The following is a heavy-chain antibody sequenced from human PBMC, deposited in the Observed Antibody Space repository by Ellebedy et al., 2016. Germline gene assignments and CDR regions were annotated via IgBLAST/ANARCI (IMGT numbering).Heavy chain of an antibody. CDR2: MNPISGST. CDR1: GYTFTSSV. D-gene: IGHD2-15*01. J-gene: IGHJ5*02. V-gene: IGHV1-8*02. CDR3: ARVRRVGEAGPWFDP. Sequence: ASVKVSCXASGYTFTSSVISWVRQAPGQGLEWMGWMNPISGSTGYAQNFQGRVTMTWDTSITTAYMELSSLAPDDTAVYYCARVRRVGEAGPWFDPWGQGTLVTVSS.